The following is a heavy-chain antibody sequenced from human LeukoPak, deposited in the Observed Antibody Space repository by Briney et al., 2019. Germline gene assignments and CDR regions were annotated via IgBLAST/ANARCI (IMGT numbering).Heavy chain of an antibody. CDR1: GFTFSSYG. CDR3: AKDRGITMIVVTPQYGMDV. Sequence: PGRSLRLSCAASGFTFSSYGMHWVRQAPGKGLEWVAVISYDGSNKYFADSVKGRFTISRDNSKNTLYLQMNSLRAEDTAVYYCAKDRGITMIVVTPQYGMDVWGQGTTVTVSS. J-gene: IGHJ6*02. CDR2: ISYDGSNK. V-gene: IGHV3-30*18. D-gene: IGHD3-22*01.